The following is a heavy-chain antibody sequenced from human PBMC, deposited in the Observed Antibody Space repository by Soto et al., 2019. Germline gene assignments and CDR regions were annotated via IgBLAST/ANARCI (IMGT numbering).Heavy chain of an antibody. V-gene: IGHV3-30*18. CDR3: AKDLIAVAELDAFDI. CDR1: GFTFSSYG. Sequence: GGSLRLSCAASGFTFSSYGMHWVRQAPGKGLEWVAVISYDGSNKYYADSVKGRFTISRDNSKNTLYLQMNSLRAEDTAVYYCAKDLIAVAELDAFDIWGQGTMVTVSS. CDR2: ISYDGSNK. J-gene: IGHJ3*02. D-gene: IGHD6-19*01.